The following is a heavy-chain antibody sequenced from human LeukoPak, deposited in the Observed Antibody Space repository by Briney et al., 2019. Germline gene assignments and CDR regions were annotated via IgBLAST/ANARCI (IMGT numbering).Heavy chain of an antibody. J-gene: IGHJ4*02. V-gene: IGHV3-23*01. CDR2: ISGNGGDT. CDR1: GFTFSSYS. Sequence: GGSLRLSCAASGFTFSSYSMSWVRQAPGKGLAWVSVISGNGGDTFYADSVKGRFTISRDNSKHTLYLQMNSLRVEDTAVYYCAKGRTLVGGSTRSYDYWGQGTLVTVSS. D-gene: IGHD1-26*01. CDR3: AKGRTLVGGSTRSYDY.